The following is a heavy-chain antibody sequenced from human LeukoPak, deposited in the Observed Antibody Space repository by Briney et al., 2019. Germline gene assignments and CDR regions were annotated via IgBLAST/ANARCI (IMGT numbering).Heavy chain of an antibody. CDR3: AKDPIVVVPAARDY. D-gene: IGHD2-2*01. J-gene: IGHJ4*02. Sequence: GGSLRLSCAASGFTLSSYAMSWVRQAPGKGLEWVSAISGSGGSTYYADSVKGRFTISRDNSKNTLYLQMNSLRAEDTAVYYCAKDPIVVVPAARDYWGQGTLVTVSS. V-gene: IGHV3-23*01. CDR1: GFTLSSYA. CDR2: ISGSGGST.